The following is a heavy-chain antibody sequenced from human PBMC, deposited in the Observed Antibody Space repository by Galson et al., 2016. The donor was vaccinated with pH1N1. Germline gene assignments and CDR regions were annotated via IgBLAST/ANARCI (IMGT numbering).Heavy chain of an antibody. V-gene: IGHV3-30*02. J-gene: IGHJ3*02. D-gene: IGHD1-26*01. CDR1: GFSFNSYG. Sequence: SLRLSCAASGFSFNSYGMHWVRQAPGKGLEWLAFIQYDGRFKYYADSVKGRFTISRDNAQNTLKLEMNSLTVEDTALYHCAKDLVGVLRGDALDMWGQGTTVTVSP. CDR3: AKDLVGVLRGDALDM. CDR2: IQYDGRFK.